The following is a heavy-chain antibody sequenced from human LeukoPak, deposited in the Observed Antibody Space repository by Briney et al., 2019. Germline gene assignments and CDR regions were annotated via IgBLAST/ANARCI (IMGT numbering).Heavy chain of an antibody. CDR3: AKSRSNYDFWSAFDY. Sequence: GGSLRLSCVASGFPFNTYFMHWVRQAPSKGLEWVASIRYDGSNKYYADSVRGRLSISRDNSKETLYLQMNSLRTGDTAVYYCAKSRSNYDFWSAFDYWGQGALVTVSS. D-gene: IGHD3-3*01. V-gene: IGHV3-30*02. CDR1: GFPFNTYF. CDR2: IRYDGSNK. J-gene: IGHJ4*02.